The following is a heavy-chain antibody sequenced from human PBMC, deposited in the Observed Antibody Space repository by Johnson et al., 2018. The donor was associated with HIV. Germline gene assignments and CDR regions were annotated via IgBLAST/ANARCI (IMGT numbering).Heavy chain of an antibody. CDR2: ISTDGNNK. CDR3: ARSDASDI. V-gene: IGHV3-30*04. J-gene: IGHJ3*02. CDR1: GFTFSSYA. Sequence: QVQLVESGGGLVKPGGSLRLSCAASGFTFSSYAMHWVRQAPGKGLEWVAVISTDGNNKYYADSVKGRFTISRDNAKNSLYLQMNNLRAEDTAMYYCARSDASDIWGQGTMVTVSS.